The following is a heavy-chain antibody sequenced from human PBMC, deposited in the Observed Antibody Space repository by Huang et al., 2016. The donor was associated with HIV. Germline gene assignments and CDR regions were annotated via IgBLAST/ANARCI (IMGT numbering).Heavy chain of an antibody. V-gene: IGHV1-18*01. D-gene: IGHD3-22*01. CDR2: ISASSGYT. Sequence: QIQLMQSGPELKQPGASVKVSCKASGYTFTSYGITWVRQAPGQGPEVMGWISASSGYTEYAQKFQGRVTLTTDTSTNIAYMELRSLRSDDTAKYYCARDPKYHRIGYYRQRRGIDIWGQGTMVIVSS. CDR3: ARDPKYHRIGYYRQRRGIDI. J-gene: IGHJ3*02. CDR1: GYTFTSYG.